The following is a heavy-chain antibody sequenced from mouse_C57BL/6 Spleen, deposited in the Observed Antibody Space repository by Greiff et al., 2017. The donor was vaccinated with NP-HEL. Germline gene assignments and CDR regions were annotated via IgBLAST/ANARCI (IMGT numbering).Heavy chain of an antibody. V-gene: IGHV1-80*01. CDR1: GYAFSSYW. D-gene: IGHD2-4*01. J-gene: IGHJ1*03. Sequence: VQLQESGAELVKPGASVKISCKASGYAFSSYWMNWVKQRPGKGLEWIGQIYPGDGDTNYNGKFKGKATLTADKSSSTAYMQLSSLTSEDSAVYFCARKGGYDDGQWNWYFEVWGTGTTVTVSS. CDR3: ARKGGYDDGQWNWYFEV. CDR2: IYPGDGDT.